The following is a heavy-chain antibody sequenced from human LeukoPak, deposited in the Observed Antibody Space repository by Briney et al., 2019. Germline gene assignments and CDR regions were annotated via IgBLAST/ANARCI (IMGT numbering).Heavy chain of an antibody. J-gene: IGHJ4*02. CDR3: ARIPSAGYCSGGSCHTGDY. V-gene: IGHV4-34*01. D-gene: IGHD2-15*01. CDR2: INHSGST. CDR1: GGSFSGYY. Sequence: SETLSLTCAVYGGSFSGYYWSWIRQPPGKGLEWIGEINHSGSTNYNSSLKSRVTISVDTSKNQFSLKLSSVTAADTAVYYCARIPSAGYCSGGSCHTGDYWGQGTLVTVSS.